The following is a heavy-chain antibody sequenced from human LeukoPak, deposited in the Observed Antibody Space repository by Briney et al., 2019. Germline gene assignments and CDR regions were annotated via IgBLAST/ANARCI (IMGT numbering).Heavy chain of an antibody. Sequence: SETLSLTCAVYGGSFSGYYWSWIRQPPGKGLEWIGEINHSGSTNYNPSLKSRVTMSVDTSKNQFSLKLSSVTAADTAVYYCARDKRFLNYYGSGSYGLTRGWFDPWGQGTLVTVSS. D-gene: IGHD3-10*01. CDR1: GGSFSGYY. J-gene: IGHJ5*02. CDR3: ARDKRFLNYYGSGSYGLTRGWFDP. CDR2: INHSGST. V-gene: IGHV4-34*01.